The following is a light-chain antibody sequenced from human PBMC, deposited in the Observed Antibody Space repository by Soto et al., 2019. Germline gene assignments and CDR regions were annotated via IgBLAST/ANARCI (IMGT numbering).Light chain of an antibody. V-gene: IGKV1-9*01. CDR2: AAS. Sequence: DIPLTQSPSFLSASVGDRVTITCRASQDVSRYLAWYQQKPGKAPNLLIYAASTLRSGVPSRFSGSGSETEFTLTISSLQPEDFATYYCQQLNSYVFAFGPGTKVISN. J-gene: IGKJ3*01. CDR1: QDVSRY. CDR3: QQLNSYVFA.